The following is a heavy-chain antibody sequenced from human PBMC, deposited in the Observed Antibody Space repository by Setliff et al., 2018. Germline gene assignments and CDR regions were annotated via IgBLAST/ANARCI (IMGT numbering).Heavy chain of an antibody. CDR2: IFYSGST. V-gene: IGHV4-59*11. CDR1: GGSISSHY. CDR3: ARVFYYGSGSYLYFFDS. J-gene: IGHJ4*02. Sequence: SETLSLTCTVSGGSISSHYWNWIRQPPGKGLEWIGYIFYSGSTNYNPSLKSRVTISVDTSKNQFSLKLSSVTAADTAVYYCARVFYYGSGSYLYFFDSWGQGTLVTVSS. D-gene: IGHD3-10*01.